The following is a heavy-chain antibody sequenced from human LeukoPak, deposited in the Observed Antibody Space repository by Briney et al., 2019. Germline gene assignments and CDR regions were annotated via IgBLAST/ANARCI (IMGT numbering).Heavy chain of an antibody. V-gene: IGHV4-59*01. J-gene: IGHJ4*02. CDR3: ARMGFIGLFDY. CDR1: GGSISSYY. D-gene: IGHD3-16*02. CDR2: IYYSGSP. Sequence: SETLSLTCSVSGGSISSYYWSWIRQPPGKGLGSIGYIYYSGSPNYNPSLKSRVTISVDTSKNQFSLKLSSVTAADTAVYYCARMGFIGLFDYWGQGTLVTVSS.